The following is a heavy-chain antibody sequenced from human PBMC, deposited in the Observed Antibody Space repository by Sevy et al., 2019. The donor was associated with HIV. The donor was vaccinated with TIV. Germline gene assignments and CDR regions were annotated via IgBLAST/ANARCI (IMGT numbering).Heavy chain of an antibody. CDR3: ARPRANYVDHYFFYAMDV. J-gene: IGHJ6*02. CDR1: GFAFSNYYA. V-gene: IGHV3-30-3*01. Sequence: GGSLRLSCAASGFAFSNYYAMHWVRHAPGKGLEWVALISYDGSGKYYSDSVKGRFTISRDNFKNTLYLQMNSLTTEDTAVYYCARPRANYVDHYFFYAMDVWGQGTTVTVSS. CDR2: ISYDGSGK. D-gene: IGHD4-17*01.